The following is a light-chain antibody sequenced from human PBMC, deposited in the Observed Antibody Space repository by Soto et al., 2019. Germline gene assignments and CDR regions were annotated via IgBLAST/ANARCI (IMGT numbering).Light chain of an antibody. Sequence: EVVLTQSPGTLSLSPGERVTLSCRASQSAASSYLAWYQQKPGRAPRLLFYSASSRATGIPDRFSGSGSGTDFTLTISRLEPEDFAVYYCHHFGSVPETFGQGTNVE. V-gene: IGKV3-20*01. CDR2: SAS. CDR1: QSAASSY. J-gene: IGKJ1*01. CDR3: HHFGSVPET.